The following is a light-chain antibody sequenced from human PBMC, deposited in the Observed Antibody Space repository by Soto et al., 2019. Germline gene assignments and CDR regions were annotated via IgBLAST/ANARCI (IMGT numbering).Light chain of an antibody. J-gene: IGKJ4*01. CDR2: ATS. Sequence: DTQLTQSPSFLSASVGDRVTITCRASQGIASHLAWYQQKPGKAPKLLIYATSTLQSGVPSRFSGSESGTEFTLTISSLQPEDFATYFCLQLNSYPLTFGGGTRVEIK. V-gene: IGKV1-9*01. CDR1: QGIASH. CDR3: LQLNSYPLT.